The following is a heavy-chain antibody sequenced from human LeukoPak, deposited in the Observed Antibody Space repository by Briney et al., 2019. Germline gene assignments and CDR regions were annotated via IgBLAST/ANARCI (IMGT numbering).Heavy chain of an antibody. CDR1: GFTVSSNY. D-gene: IGHD3-10*01. CDR3: ATGDGWFGELSNFDS. V-gene: IGHV3-66*01. Sequence: PGGSLRLSCAASGFTVSSNYMSWVRQAPGQGLEWVAVISSSGITYSADSVKGRFTISRDNSKNMVCLQMNSLRDEDTALYYCATGDGWFGELSNFDSWGQGTLVTVSS. J-gene: IGHJ4*02. CDR2: ISSSGIT.